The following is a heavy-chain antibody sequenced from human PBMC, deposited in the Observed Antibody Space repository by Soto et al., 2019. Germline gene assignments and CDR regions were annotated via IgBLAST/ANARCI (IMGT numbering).Heavy chain of an antibody. CDR3: TKQKGDSRNYNGMDV. V-gene: IGHV6-1*01. J-gene: IGHJ6*02. Sequence: PSQTLSLTCVISGDSVSSNSAAWNWIRQSPSRGLEWLGRAYYRSQWYYDSAVSVRSRITVIPDTSKNQLSLQLNSVTPEDTAVYYCTKQKGDSRNYNGMDVWGQGTTVTVSS. CDR2: AYYRSQWYY. CDR1: GDSVSSNSAA. D-gene: IGHD1-7*01.